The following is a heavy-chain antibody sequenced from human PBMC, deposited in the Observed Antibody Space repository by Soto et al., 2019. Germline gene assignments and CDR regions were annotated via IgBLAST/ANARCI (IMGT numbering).Heavy chain of an antibody. CDR3: ARVDSSIPY. Sequence: SETVSLTCTVSGGSVSSGSYYWSWIRQPPGKGLEWIGYIYYSGSTNYNPSLKSRVTISVDTSKNQFSLKLSSVTAADTAVYYCARVDSSIPYWGQGTLVTVSS. D-gene: IGHD6-13*01. CDR1: GGSVSSGSYY. V-gene: IGHV4-61*01. J-gene: IGHJ4*02. CDR2: IYYSGST.